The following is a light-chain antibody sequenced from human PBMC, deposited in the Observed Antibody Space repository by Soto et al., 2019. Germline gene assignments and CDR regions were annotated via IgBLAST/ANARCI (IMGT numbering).Light chain of an antibody. J-gene: IGKJ1*01. CDR2: QAS. V-gene: IGKV1-5*03. CDR3: RQSQSYWT. CDR1: QSISRQ. Sequence: DIQMTQSPSTLSASVGDRVSITCRASQSISRQLAWYQQKPGKAPNLLIYQASNLETGVPSRFTGSGSGTEFTLTISSLQPDDLATYYCRQSQSYWTFGQGTKVAVK.